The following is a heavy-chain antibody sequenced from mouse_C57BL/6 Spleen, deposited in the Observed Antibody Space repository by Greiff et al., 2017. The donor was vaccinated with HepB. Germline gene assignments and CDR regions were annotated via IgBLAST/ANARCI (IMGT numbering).Heavy chain of an antibody. Sequence: EVKLMESGGGLVKPGGSLKLSCAASGFTFSDYGMHWVRQAPEKGLEWVAYISSGSSTIYYADTVKGRFTISRDKAKNTLFLQMTSLRSEDTAMYYCARRTWVNAMDYWGQGTSVTVSS. D-gene: IGHD2-1*01. CDR1: GFTFSDYG. CDR2: ISSGSSTI. CDR3: ARRTWVNAMDY. V-gene: IGHV5-17*01. J-gene: IGHJ4*01.